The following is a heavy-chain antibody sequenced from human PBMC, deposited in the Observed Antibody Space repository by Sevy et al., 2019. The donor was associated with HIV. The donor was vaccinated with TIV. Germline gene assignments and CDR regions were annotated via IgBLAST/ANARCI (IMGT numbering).Heavy chain of an antibody. Sequence: GGSLRLSCAASGLTPSTYGIHWVRQAPGKGLEWVAVIGYDGNNKFYADSVKGRFTISRDDSKNTVFLQMDGLRAGETAVYYCARDPRIYGDYLLAYFDYWGQGTLVTVSS. CDR2: IGYDGNNK. J-gene: IGHJ4*02. V-gene: IGHV3-33*01. CDR3: ARDPRIYGDYLLAYFDY. CDR1: GLTPSTYG. D-gene: IGHD4-17*01.